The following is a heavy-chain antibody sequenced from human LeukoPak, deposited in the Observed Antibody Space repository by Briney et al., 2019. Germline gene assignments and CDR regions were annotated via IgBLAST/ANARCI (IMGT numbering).Heavy chain of an antibody. D-gene: IGHD2-2*01. CDR2: ISRSGGSI. CDR3: ASSLKLSAAIDVFDC. Sequence: GGSLRLSCAASEFTFSSHGMNWVRQAPGKGLEWVSSISRSGGSIYYADSLKGRFTISRDNAKNSLYLQMNILRAEDTAVSVYASSLKLSAAIDVFDCWHEGIMVTVSS. J-gene: IGHJ3*01. V-gene: IGHV3-21*01. CDR1: EFTFSSHG.